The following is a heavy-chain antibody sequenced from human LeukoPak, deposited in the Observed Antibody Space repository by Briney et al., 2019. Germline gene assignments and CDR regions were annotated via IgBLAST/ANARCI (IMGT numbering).Heavy chain of an antibody. CDR1: GYSFTSYW. CDR2: IYPGDSDT. CDR3: ARTLMVRGVIRWFDP. J-gene: IGHJ5*02. Sequence: LGESLKISCKGSGYSFTSYWIGWVRQMPGKCLEWMGIIYPGDSDTRYSPSFQGQVTISADKSIITAYLQWSSLKASDAAMYYCARTLMVRGVIRWFDPWGQGTLVTVSS. D-gene: IGHD3-10*01. V-gene: IGHV5-51*01.